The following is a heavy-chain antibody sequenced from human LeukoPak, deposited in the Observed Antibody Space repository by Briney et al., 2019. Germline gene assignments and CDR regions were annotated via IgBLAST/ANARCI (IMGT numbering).Heavy chain of an antibody. Sequence: ASETLSLTCAVYGGSFSGYYWSWLRQPPGKGLEWLGEINHSGSTYYNPSLKSRVTITVDTSKKQFSLKLSSVTAADTAVYYCARVIDQTVAGTWFDPWGRGTVVTVSS. CDR1: GGSFSGYY. J-gene: IGHJ5*02. CDR3: ARVIDQTVAGTWFDP. CDR2: INHSGST. V-gene: IGHV4-34*01. D-gene: IGHD6-19*01.